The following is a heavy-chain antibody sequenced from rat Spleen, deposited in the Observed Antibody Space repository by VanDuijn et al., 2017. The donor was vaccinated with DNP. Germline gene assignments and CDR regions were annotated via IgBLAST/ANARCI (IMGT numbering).Heavy chain of an antibody. CDR1: GYSITSSYR. CDR2: VNSAGTT. J-gene: IGHJ4*01. D-gene: IGHD1-10*01. V-gene: IGHV3-3*01. CDR3: ARWPVYNPPYAMDA. Sequence: EVQLQESGPGLVKPSQSLSLTCSVTGYSITSSYRWNWIRKFPGNKLEWMGSVNSAGTTNYNPSLKSRISITRDTSKNTLFLQVNSVTTEDTATYYCARWPVYNPPYAMDAWGQGTSVTFSS.